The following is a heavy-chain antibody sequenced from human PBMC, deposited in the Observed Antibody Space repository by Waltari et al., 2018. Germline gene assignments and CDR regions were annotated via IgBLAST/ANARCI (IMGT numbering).Heavy chain of an antibody. Sequence: QLQLQESGPGLVKPSETLSLTCSVPGGSFTSNRHYWVWIRQAPGQGLEWIGTMSYSGATYSSPSLNSRVTISRDTSKNQLSLKLASMTAADTAVYYCATYLGASLGTAAFDVWGQGTMVTVSS. V-gene: IGHV4-39*01. CDR2: MSYSGAT. J-gene: IGHJ3*01. CDR3: ATYLGASLGTAAFDV. D-gene: IGHD1-1*01. CDR1: GGSFTSNRHY.